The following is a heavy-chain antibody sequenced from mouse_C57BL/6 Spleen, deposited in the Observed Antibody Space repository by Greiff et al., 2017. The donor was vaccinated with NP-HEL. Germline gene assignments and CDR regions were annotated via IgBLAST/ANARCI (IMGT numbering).Heavy chain of an antibody. CDR3: TRDPYGYHYAMDY. CDR1: GFTFSSYS. D-gene: IGHD2-2*01. V-gene: IGHV5-9-1*02. J-gene: IGHJ4*01. CDR2: ISSGGDYI. Sequence: EVKLMESGEGLVKPGGSLKLSCAASGFTFSSYSMSWVRQTPEKRLEWVAYISSGGDYIYYADTVQGRFTISRDKSRNTLYLQMSSLKSEDTAMYYCTRDPYGYHYAMDYWGQGTSVTVSS.